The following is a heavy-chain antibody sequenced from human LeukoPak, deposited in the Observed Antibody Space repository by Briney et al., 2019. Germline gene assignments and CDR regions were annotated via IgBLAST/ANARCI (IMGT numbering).Heavy chain of an antibody. CDR1: GGSVSSSRYC. Sequence: PSETLSLTCTVSGGSVSSSRYCWRWIRQPPGKGLEWIGYIYYSGSTNYNPSLKSRVTISVDTSKNQFSLKVNSVTAADTAVYYCAKGAAAGTGWFDPWGQGTLVTVSS. CDR2: IYYSGST. J-gene: IGHJ5*02. CDR3: AKGAAAGTGWFDP. V-gene: IGHV4-61*01. D-gene: IGHD6-13*01.